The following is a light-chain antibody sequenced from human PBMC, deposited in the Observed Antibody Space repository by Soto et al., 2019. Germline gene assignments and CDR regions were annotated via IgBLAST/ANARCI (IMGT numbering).Light chain of an antibody. V-gene: IGKV3-15*01. CDR2: GAS. CDR3: QQANSFPIT. Sequence: EIVMTQSPATLSVSPGERATFSCRASQSVSSNLAWYQQKPGQAPRLLIYGASSRATGIPARFSGSGSGTDFTLTISSLQPEDFATYYCQQANSFPITFGQGTRLEIK. CDR1: QSVSSN. J-gene: IGKJ5*01.